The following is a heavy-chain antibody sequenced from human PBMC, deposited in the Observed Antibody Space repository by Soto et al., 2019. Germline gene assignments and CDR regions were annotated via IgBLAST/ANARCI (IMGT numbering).Heavy chain of an antibody. V-gene: IGHV1-18*01. D-gene: IGHD2-8*01. CDR2: ISGYNGDT. J-gene: IGHJ6*02. CDR1: GYTFTRYG. Sequence: QGHLVQSGAEVKKPGTSVKVSCKASGYTFTRYGISWVRQAPGQGLEWMGWISGYNGDTNYAQNPQSSITLXIDTSTSTAYMELRSLTSDDTAVYYCAKNGQPPYYYYGLDVWGQGTTVTVSS. CDR3: AKNGQPPYYYYGLDV.